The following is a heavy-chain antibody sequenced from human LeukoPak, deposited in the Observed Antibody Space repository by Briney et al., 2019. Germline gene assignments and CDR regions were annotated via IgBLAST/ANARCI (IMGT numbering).Heavy chain of an antibody. J-gene: IGHJ4*02. CDR1: VFTFSSFA. D-gene: IGHD6-19*01. V-gene: IGHV3-23*01. CDR2: ISDNSGNT. Sequence: GGSLRLSCAASVFTFSSFAMSWVRQAPGQGLEWVSAISDNSGNTYYGDSVKGRFTISRDNSENTLYLQMNSLRAEDTALYYCSNGRTSSGTLQHDYWGQGTLVTVSS. CDR3: SNGRTSSGTLQHDY.